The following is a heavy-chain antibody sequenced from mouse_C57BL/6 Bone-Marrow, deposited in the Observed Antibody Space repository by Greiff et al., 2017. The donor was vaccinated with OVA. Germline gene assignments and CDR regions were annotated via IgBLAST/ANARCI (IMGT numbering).Heavy chain of an antibody. J-gene: IGHJ4*01. CDR1: GFTFSSYA. V-gene: IGHV5-4*01. CDR3: ARDGATVVATKNYAMDY. D-gene: IGHD1-1*01. Sequence: EVHLVESGGRLVKPGGSLKLSCAASGFTFSSYAMSWVRQTPEKRLEWVATISDGGSYTYYPDNVKGRFTISRDNAKNNLYLQMSHLKSEDTAMYYCARDGATVVATKNYAMDYWGQGTSVTVSS. CDR2: ISDGGSYT.